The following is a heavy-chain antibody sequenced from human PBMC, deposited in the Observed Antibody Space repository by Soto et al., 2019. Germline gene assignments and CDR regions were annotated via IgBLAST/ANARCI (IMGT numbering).Heavy chain of an antibody. Sequence: QVQLVESGGGVVQPGRSLRLSCAASGFTFSSYGMHWARQGPGKGLEWVAVIWYDGSNKIYADSLKGRFTISKDNSKNTLYLQMNSLKAEDTAVYYCARDLSGDYGALDTWGQGTMVTVSS. CDR1: GFTFSSYG. J-gene: IGHJ3*02. D-gene: IGHD4-17*01. CDR2: IWYDGSNK. V-gene: IGHV3-33*01. CDR3: ARDLSGDYGALDT.